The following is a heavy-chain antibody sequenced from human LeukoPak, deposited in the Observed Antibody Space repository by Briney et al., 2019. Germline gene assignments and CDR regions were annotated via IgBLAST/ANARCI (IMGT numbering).Heavy chain of an antibody. CDR3: ARSSGYGDDAFDI. CDR2: IKLDGSEE. J-gene: IGHJ3*02. Sequence: GGSLRLSCSASGFTFSTYWMNWVRQAPGKGLEWVANIKLDGSEEHYVDSVKGRFAVSRDNAKNSLHLQMNSLRAEDTAVYYCARSSGYGDDAFDIWGQGTMVTVSS. CDR1: GFTFSTYW. D-gene: IGHD3-10*01. V-gene: IGHV3-7*01.